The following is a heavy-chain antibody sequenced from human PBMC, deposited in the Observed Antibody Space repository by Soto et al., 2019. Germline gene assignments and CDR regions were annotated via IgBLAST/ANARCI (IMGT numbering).Heavy chain of an antibody. J-gene: IGHJ6*03. CDR1: GFTFSSHA. D-gene: IGHD3-9*01. CDR3: AKDRYFDWFHQRMGGSNYYYYMDV. CDR2: ISGSGGST. Sequence: QSGASLRPSCAGAGFTFSSHAMSWVRQAPGKGLEWVSAISGSGGSTYYADSVKGRFTISRDNSKNTLYLQMNSLRAEDTAVYYCAKDRYFDWFHQRMGGSNYYYYMDVWAKGTTVTVSS. V-gene: IGHV3-23*01.